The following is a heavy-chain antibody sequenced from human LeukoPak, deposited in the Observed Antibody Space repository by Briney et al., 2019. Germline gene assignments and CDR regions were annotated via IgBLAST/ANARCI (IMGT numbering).Heavy chain of an antibody. J-gene: IGHJ4*02. CDR1: GFTFSSCA. CDR2: ISGSGGST. D-gene: IGHD6-19*01. Sequence: GGSLRLSCAASGFTFSSCAMSWVRQAPGKGLEWVSAISGSGGSTYYADSVKGRFTISRDNSKNTLYLQMNSLRAEDTAVYYCAKDGSGAVATTDFDYWGQGTLVTVSS. V-gene: IGHV3-23*01. CDR3: AKDGSGAVATTDFDY.